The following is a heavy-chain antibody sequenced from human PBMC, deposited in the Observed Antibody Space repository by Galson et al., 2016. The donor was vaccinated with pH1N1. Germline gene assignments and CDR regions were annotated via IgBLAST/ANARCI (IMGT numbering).Heavy chain of an antibody. J-gene: IGHJ4*02. V-gene: IGHV1-69*05. CDR1: GVIFRNFA. CDR3: ARAGENYYETSGYGKT. CDR2: IIALFGTT. D-gene: IGHD3-22*01. Sequence: QSGAEVKEPGASVKVSCKASGVIFRNFAMSWVRQAPGQGLEWMGGIIALFGTTNYAQKFQGRLTITTDESTSTVYMELSSLRSEDTAVYYCARAGENYYETSGYGKTWGQGTLVTVSS.